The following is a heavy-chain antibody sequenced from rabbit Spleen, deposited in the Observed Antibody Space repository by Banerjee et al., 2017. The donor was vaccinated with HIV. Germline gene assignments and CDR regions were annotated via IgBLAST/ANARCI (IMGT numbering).Heavy chain of an antibody. Sequence: QSLEESGGDLVKPGASLTLTCTASGFSFSSSYYMCWVRQAPGKGLEWIGCIWPGSGTTYYASWAKGRFTISKTSSTTVTLQMTSLTAADTATYFCARDTYISSNDRHVFNLWGPGTLVTVS. J-gene: IGHJ4*01. CDR2: IWPGSGTT. V-gene: IGHV1S40*01. CDR3: ARDTYISSNDRHVFNL. D-gene: IGHD1-1*01. CDR1: GFSFSSSYY.